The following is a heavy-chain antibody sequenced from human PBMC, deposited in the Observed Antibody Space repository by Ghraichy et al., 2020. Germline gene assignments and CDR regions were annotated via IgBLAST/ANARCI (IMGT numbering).Heavy chain of an antibody. CDR3: ARGGQQLVRSPFDY. V-gene: IGHV3-33*01. CDR1: GFTFKNYV. CDR2: IWYDGSNN. D-gene: IGHD6-13*01. J-gene: IGHJ4*02. Sequence: LSLTCAASGFTFKNYVMHWVRQAPGKGLEWVAVIWYDGSNNFYTDSVKGQFTISRDNFKNTLYLQMNSLTVEDTAVYYCARGGQQLVRSPFDYWGQGNLVTVSS.